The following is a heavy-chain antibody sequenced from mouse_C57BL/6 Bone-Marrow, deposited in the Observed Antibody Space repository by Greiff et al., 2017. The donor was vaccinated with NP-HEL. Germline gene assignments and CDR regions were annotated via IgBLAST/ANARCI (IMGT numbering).Heavy chain of an antibody. Sequence: VQLKESGAELVRPGASVTLSCKASGYTFTDYEMHWVKQTPVHGLEWIGAIDPETGGTAYTQKFKGKAILTADKSSSTAYMELRSLTSEDSAVYYCTRGGLRRGGYWYFDVWGTGTTVTVSS. V-gene: IGHV1-15*01. J-gene: IGHJ1*03. CDR1: GYTFTDYE. D-gene: IGHD2-2*01. CDR2: IDPETGGT. CDR3: TRGGLRRGGYWYFDV.